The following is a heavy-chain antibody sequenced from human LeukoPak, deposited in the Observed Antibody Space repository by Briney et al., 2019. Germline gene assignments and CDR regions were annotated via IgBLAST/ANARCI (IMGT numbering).Heavy chain of an antibody. J-gene: IGHJ4*02. CDR1: GYTFTSYD. Sequence: ASVKVSCKASGYTFTSYDINWVRQATGQGLEWMGIINSNVGNTRYAQSFQGRVTMTRDTSTSTVDMELSSLTVEDTAVYYCAKDRERPSQFDYWGQGTLVTVSS. V-gene: IGHV1-46*01. D-gene: IGHD2-15*01. CDR2: INSNVGNT. CDR3: AKDRERPSQFDY.